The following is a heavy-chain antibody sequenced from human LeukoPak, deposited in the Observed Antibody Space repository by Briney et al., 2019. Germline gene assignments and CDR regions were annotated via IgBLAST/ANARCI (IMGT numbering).Heavy chain of an antibody. CDR2: ISSSSSYI. J-gene: IGHJ6*03. V-gene: IGHV3-21*01. D-gene: IGHD4-17*01. Sequence: GGSLRLSCAASGFTFSSYSMNWVRQAPGKGLEWVSSISSSSSYIYYADSVKGRFTISRDNAKNSLYLQMNSLRAEDTAVYYCAKDQHYGDYYYYYYMDVWGKGTTVTVSS. CDR3: AKDQHYGDYYYYYYMDV. CDR1: GFTFSSYS.